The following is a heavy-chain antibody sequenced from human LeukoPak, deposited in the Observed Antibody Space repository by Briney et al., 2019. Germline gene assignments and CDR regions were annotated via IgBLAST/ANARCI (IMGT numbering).Heavy chain of an antibody. J-gene: IGHJ6*03. Sequence: GGSLRLSCTASGFTFGDYAMHWVRQAPGKGLEWVAVISYDGSNKYYADSVKGRFTISRDNSKNTLYLQMNSLRAEDTAVYYCARGFRYQLLYRKPYYYYMDVWGKGTTVTVSS. D-gene: IGHD2-2*02. CDR3: ARGFRYQLLYRKPYYYYMDV. CDR2: ISYDGSNK. V-gene: IGHV3-30-3*01. CDR1: GFTFGDYA.